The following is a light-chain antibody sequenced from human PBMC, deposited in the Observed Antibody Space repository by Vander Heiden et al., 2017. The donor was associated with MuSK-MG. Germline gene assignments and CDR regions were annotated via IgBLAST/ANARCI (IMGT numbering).Light chain of an antibody. CDR3: QQYNKWPLT. CDR2: GAS. J-gene: IGKJ4*01. Sequence: ELVMTQSPATLSVSPGERATLSCRASQSVSSNLAWYQQKPGQAPRLVIYGASIRATGIPARFSGSGPGTEFTLTISSLQSEDFAVYYCQQYNKWPLTFGGGTKVQIK. CDR1: QSVSSN. V-gene: IGKV3-15*01.